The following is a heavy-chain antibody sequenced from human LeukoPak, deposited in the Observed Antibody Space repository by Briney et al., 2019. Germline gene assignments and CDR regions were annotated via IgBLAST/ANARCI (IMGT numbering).Heavy chain of an antibody. CDR3: ATYYYDSSGYPLSYYYYYYMDV. Sequence: GGSLRLSCAASGFTFSSYSMNWVRQAPGKGLEWVSYISSSSSTIYYADSVKGRFTISRDNAKSSLYLQMNSLRAEDTAVYYCATYYYDSSGYPLSYYYYYYMDVWGKGTTVTVSS. CDR2: ISSSSSTI. CDR1: GFTFSSYS. J-gene: IGHJ6*03. V-gene: IGHV3-48*01. D-gene: IGHD3-22*01.